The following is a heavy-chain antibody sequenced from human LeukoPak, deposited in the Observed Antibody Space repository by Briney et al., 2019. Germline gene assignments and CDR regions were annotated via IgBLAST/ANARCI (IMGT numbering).Heavy chain of an antibody. V-gene: IGHV3-30-3*01. J-gene: IGHJ4*02. Sequence: PGRSLILSCSASGFTFSSYAMHWVRQAPGKGLGWVAVISYDGSNKYYADSVKGRFTISRENSKNTLYLQINSLRAEDTPVYYCARGASTGTTYFDYWGQGTLVTVSS. CDR3: ARGASTGTTYFDY. CDR1: GFTFSSYA. CDR2: ISYDGSNK. D-gene: IGHD1-1*01.